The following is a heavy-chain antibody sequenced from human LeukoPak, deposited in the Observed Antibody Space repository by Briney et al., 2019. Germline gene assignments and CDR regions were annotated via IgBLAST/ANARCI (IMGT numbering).Heavy chain of an antibody. J-gene: IGHJ4*02. V-gene: IGHV4-59*01. CDR3: ARNDLGEIDY. CDR1: GFTFSTYA. D-gene: IGHD3-10*01. CDR2: IYYSGST. Sequence: GSLRLSCAASGFTFSTYAMSWVRQAPGKGLEWIGYIYYSGSTNYNPSLKSRVTISVDTSKNQFSLKLSSVTAADTAVYYCARNDLGEIDYWGQGTLVTVSS.